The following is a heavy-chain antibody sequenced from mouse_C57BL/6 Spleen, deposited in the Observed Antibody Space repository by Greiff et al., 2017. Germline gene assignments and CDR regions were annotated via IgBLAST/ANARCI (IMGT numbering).Heavy chain of an antibody. D-gene: IGHD1-1*01. CDR1: GYTFTDYE. V-gene: IGHV1-15*01. Sequence: QVQLQQSGAELVRPGASVTPSCKASGYTFTDYEMHWVKQTPVHGLEWIGAIDPETGGTAYNQKFKGKAILTADKSSSTAYMELRILTSEDSAVYYCTNYYGSNYYAMDYWGQGTSVTGSS. CDR2: IDPETGGT. CDR3: TNYYGSNYYAMDY. J-gene: IGHJ4*01.